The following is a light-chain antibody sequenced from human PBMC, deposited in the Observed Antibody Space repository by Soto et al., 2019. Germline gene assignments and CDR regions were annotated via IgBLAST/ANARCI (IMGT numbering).Light chain of an antibody. V-gene: IGKV3-20*01. Sequence: ENWVTKSPGTGSLSTGEGPNSSCWTSQSLRGSYLAWYQQKPGQAPRILISRASSRAFGIPDRFRGRGSGTDCTLALSSLQPEDVEVDFSQQYGDSPWTFGQGTKVDIK. CDR2: RAS. J-gene: IGKJ1*01. CDR3: QQYGDSPWT. CDR1: QSLRGSY.